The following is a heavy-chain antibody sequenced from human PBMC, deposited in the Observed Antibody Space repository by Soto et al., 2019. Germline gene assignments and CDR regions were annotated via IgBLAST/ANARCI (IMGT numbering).Heavy chain of an antibody. J-gene: IGHJ4*02. CDR3: ARVFPSYCGGDCSYFDS. CDR2: IFYSGST. D-gene: IGHD2-21*02. CDR1: GGSISNYY. V-gene: IGHV4-59*01. Sequence: PSETLSLTCTISGGSISNYYWTWIRQTPGKGLEWIGYIFYSGSTKSNPSLKSRVTMSVDMSKNQFSLRLTSVTAADTAVYYCARVFPSYCGGDCSYFDSWGQGTLVTVS.